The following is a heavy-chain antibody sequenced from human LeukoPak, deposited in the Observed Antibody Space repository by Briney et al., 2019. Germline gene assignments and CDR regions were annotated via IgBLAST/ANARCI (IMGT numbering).Heavy chain of an antibody. V-gene: IGHV4-4*07. CDR1: GGSISSYY. CDR3: AGLHDYGDYVGDY. J-gene: IGHJ4*02. CDR2: IYTSGST. Sequence: PSETLSLTCTVSGGSISSYYWSWIRQPAGKGLEWIGRIYTSGSTNYNPSLKSRVTISVDKSKNQFSLKLSSVTAADTAVYYCAGLHDYGDYVGDYWGQGTLVTVSS. D-gene: IGHD4-17*01.